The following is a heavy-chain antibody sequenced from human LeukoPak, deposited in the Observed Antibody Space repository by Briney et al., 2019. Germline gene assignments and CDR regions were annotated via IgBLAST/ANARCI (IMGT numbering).Heavy chain of an antibody. Sequence: PGGSLRLSCAASGFTFDNYAMSWVRQAPGKGLEWVSTIGAGGENTYYADSVKGRFTISRDNSKNTVYLQMNSLSAEDTAVYHCAKGATPRLRFFDWFAAPDYWGQGTLVTVSS. CDR1: GFTFDNYA. CDR2: IGAGGENT. CDR3: AKGATPRLRFFDWFAAPDY. V-gene: IGHV3-23*01. D-gene: IGHD3-9*01. J-gene: IGHJ4*02.